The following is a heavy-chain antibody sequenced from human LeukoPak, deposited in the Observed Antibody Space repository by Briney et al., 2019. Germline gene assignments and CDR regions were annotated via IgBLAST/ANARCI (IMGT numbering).Heavy chain of an antibody. J-gene: IGHJ4*02. D-gene: IGHD3-16*02. Sequence: GASVKVSCQASRGTFSSYAISWVRQAPGQGLEWMGGIIPIFGTANYAQKFQGRVTITTDESTSTAYMELSSLRSEDTAVYYCARGGYDYDVWGSYRPVDYWGQGTLVTVSS. V-gene: IGHV1-69*05. CDR1: RGTFSSYA. CDR3: ARGGYDYDVWGSYRPVDY. CDR2: IIPIFGTA.